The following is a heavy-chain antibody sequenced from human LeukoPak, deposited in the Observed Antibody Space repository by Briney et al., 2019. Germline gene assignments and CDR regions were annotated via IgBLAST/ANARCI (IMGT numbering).Heavy chain of an antibody. J-gene: IGHJ4*02. CDR1: GGTFSSYA. D-gene: IGHD1-26*01. Sequence: ASVKVSCKASGGTFSSYAISWVRQAPGQGLEWMGRIIPIFGTANYAQKFQGRVTITTDESTSTAYMELSSLRSEDTAVYYCARDGSIVGAYYWGQGTLATVSS. CDR3: ARDGSIVGAYY. V-gene: IGHV1-69*05. CDR2: IIPIFGTA.